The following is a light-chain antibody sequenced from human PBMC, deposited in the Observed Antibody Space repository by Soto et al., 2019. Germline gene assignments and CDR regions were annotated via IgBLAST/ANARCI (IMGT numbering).Light chain of an antibody. J-gene: IGKJ1*01. CDR3: QQFNSYSWT. CDR1: QSISSW. V-gene: IGKV1-5*03. CDR2: KAS. Sequence: DIQMTQSPSTLYASVGDRVTITCRASQSISSWLAWYQRKPGKAPKLLIYKASNLESGVPSRFSGSGSGTDFTLTISSLQVDEFESYYCQQFNSYSWTFGQGTKVEIK.